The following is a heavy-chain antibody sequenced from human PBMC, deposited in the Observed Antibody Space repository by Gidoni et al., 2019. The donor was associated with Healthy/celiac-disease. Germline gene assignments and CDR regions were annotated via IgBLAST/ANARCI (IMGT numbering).Heavy chain of an antibody. CDR2: IYYSGRT. CDR1: GGSISSSSYY. J-gene: IGHJ6*02. V-gene: IGHV4-39*01. D-gene: IGHD6-13*01. Sequence: QLQLQESGPGLVTPSETLSLTCTVSGGSISSSSYYWGWIRQPPGKGLEWIGSIYYSGRTYYNPSPKSRVTISLDTSKNQFSLKLSSVTAADTAVYYCARLAMEQLVYYYYYGMDVWGQGTTVTVSS. CDR3: ARLAMEQLVYYYYYGMDV.